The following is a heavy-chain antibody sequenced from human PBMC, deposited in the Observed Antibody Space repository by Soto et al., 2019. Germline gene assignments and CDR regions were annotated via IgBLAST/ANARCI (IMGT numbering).Heavy chain of an antibody. Sequence: QVQLKESGPGLVKPSQTLSLTCSVSGGSIGSGDYYWSWVRQSPGKGREWIGYIYYTGNTYYNPSPGSRVPVSVDTSQNQWYLRLSDVTVADTAVYYCARDSRRRADSGTRPLYYFDYWGQGTLVTVSS. CDR2: IYYTGNT. CDR3: ARDSRRRADSGTRPLYYFDY. V-gene: IGHV4-30-4*01. D-gene: IGHD1-26*01. J-gene: IGHJ4*02. CDR1: GGSIGSGDYY.